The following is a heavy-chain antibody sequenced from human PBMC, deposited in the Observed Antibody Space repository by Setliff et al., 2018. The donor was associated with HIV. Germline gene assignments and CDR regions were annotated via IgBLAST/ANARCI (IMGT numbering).Heavy chain of an antibody. Sequence: GGSLRLSCAVSEVIVSNNYMSWVRQAPGKGLEWVSVIYSGGSTDHADSVKGRFTISRDKSKNTLYLQMNSLRTEDTAVYYCARVFQSYFFDFWGQGTLVTVSS. V-gene: IGHV3-53*01. CDR1: EVIVSNNY. CDR3: ARVFQSYFFDF. D-gene: IGHD3-3*01. J-gene: IGHJ4*02. CDR2: IYSGGST.